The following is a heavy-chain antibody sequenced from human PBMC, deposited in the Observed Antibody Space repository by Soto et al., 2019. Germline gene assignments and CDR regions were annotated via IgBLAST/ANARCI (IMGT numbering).Heavy chain of an antibody. CDR1: GYTFTGYY. V-gene: IGHV1-2*04. J-gene: IGHJ6*02. Sequence: ASVKVSCKASGYTFTGYYMHWVRQAPGQGLEWMGWINPNSGGTNYAQKFQGWVTMTRDTSISTAYMELSRLRSDDTAVYYCARSILYSSIWSYGLHYYYGMDGWGQGTTVTGSS. CDR3: ARSILYSSIWSYGLHYYYGMDG. D-gene: IGHD6-13*01. CDR2: INPNSGGT.